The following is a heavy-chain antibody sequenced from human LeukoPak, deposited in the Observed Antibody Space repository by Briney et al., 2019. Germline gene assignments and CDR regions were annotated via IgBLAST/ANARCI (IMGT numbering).Heavy chain of an antibody. V-gene: IGHV4-39*01. D-gene: IGHD5-18*01. J-gene: IGHJ4*02. Sequence: SETLSLTCTVSGGSISSSSAYGGWIRQPPGKGLEWIGSIYYSKNTYYNPSLKSRVTISADTSKNQFSLTLGSVSATDTAVYYCVSPRGFSYGYFDYWGQGTLVTVSS. CDR3: VSPRGFSYGYFDY. CDR1: GGSISSSSAY. CDR2: IYYSKNT.